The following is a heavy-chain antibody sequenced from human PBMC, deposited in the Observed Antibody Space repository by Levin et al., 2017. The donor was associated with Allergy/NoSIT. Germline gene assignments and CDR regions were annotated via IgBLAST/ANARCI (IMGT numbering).Heavy chain of an antibody. CDR1: GYSFTSYW. CDR2: IYPGDSDT. Sequence: PGASVKVSCKGSGYSFTSYWIGWVRQMPGKGLEWMGIIYPGDSDTRYSPSFQGQVTISADKSISTAYLQWSSLKASDTAMYYCARRVSYQLLRSGGWFDPWGQGTLVTVSS. CDR3: ARRVSYQLLRSGGWFDP. D-gene: IGHD2-2*01. J-gene: IGHJ5*02. V-gene: IGHV5-51*01.